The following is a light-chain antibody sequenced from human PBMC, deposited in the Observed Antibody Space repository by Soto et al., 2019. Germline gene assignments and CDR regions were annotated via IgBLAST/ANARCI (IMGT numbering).Light chain of an antibody. J-gene: IGKJ2*01. CDR3: QQYGSSPYT. CDR1: QSVSSSY. CDR2: GAS. V-gene: IGKV3-20*01. Sequence: EIVLTQSPGTLSLSPGERATLSCRASQSVSSSYLAWYQQKPGQTPWLLIYGASSRATGIPDRFSGSGSGTDFTLTISRLEPEDCAVYYCQQYGSSPYTFGQGTKLEIK.